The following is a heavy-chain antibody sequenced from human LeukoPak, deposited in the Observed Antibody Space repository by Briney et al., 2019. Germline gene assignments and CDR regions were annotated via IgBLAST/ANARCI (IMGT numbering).Heavy chain of an antibody. J-gene: IGHJ5*02. CDR3: ARAPGYSSSSGGLDP. V-gene: IGHV4-30-2*01. CDR1: GGSISSGGYS. CDR2: INHSGST. Sequence: SQTLSLTCAVSGGSISSGGYSWSWIRRPPGKGLEWIGYINHSGSTNYNPSLKSRVTISVDTSKNQFSLKLSSVTAADTAVYYCARAPGYSSSSGGLDPWGQGTLVTVSS. D-gene: IGHD6-6*01.